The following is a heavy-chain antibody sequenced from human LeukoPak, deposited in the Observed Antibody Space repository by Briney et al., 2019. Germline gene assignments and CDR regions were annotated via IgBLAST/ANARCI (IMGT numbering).Heavy chain of an antibody. CDR3: ARSRASGYYGDHLYYFDY. J-gene: IGHJ4*02. V-gene: IGHV4-31*03. D-gene: IGHD4-17*01. Sequence: SETLSLTCTVSGGSISSGGYYWSWIRQPPGKGLEWIGYIYYSGSTYYNPSLKSRVTISVDTSKNQFSLKLSSVTAADTAVYYCARSRASGYYGDHLYYFDYWGQGTLVTVSS. CDR2: IYYSGST. CDR1: GGSISSGGYY.